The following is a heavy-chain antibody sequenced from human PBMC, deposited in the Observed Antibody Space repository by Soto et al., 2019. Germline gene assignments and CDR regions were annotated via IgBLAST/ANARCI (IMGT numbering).Heavy chain of an antibody. V-gene: IGHV3-7*03. D-gene: IGHD3-9*01. CDR2: IKYDASEK. CDR3: AKDGNPIPYLTGYYRLGWFDP. J-gene: IGHJ5*02. CDR1: GFNFGSYW. Sequence: PVGSLRLSCAASGFNFGSYWMSWARQAPGKGLEWVATIKYDASEKKYVDSVKGRFTMSRDNAKNSLYLQMNSLRAEDTAVYYCAKDGNPIPYLTGYYRLGWFDPWGQGTLVTVSS.